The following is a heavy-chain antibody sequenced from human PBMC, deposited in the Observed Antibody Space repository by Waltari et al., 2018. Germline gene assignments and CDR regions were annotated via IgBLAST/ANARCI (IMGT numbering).Heavy chain of an antibody. J-gene: IGHJ4*02. V-gene: IGHV4-61*09. CDR1: GASVTVRASY. CDR2: LYTSGDA. CDR3: ARGGWQGTLDAYYDY. Sequence: QVQLRESGPGLVKPSQTLSLTCTVSGASVTVRASYWVWIRQPAGKGLEWIGQLYTSGDARHKSSLKGRLTVSLDSSTNQFSLTLSSVTAADTAVYYCARGGWQGTLDAYYDYWGQGSLVTVSS. D-gene: IGHD6-19*01.